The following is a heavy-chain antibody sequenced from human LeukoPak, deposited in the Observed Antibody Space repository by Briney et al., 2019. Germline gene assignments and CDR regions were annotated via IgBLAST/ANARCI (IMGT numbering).Heavy chain of an antibody. Sequence: AASVKVSCKASGYTFTGYYMHWVRQAPGQGLEWMGWINPNSGGTNYAQKFQGRVTMTRDTSISTAYMELSRLRSDDTAVYYRARDLYSSSWYPFAYWGQGTLVTVSS. J-gene: IGHJ4*02. D-gene: IGHD6-13*01. CDR3: ARDLYSSSWYPFAY. V-gene: IGHV1-2*02. CDR2: INPNSGGT. CDR1: GYTFTGYY.